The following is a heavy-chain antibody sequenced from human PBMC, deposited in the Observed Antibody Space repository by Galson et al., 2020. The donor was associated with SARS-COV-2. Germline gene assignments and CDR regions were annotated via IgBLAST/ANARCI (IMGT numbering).Heavy chain of an antibody. J-gene: IGHJ4*02. CDR1: GYTFTSYA. D-gene: IGHD2-2*01. V-gene: IGHV1-3*01. CDR2: INAGNGNT. Sequence: ASVKVSCKASGYTFTSYAMHWVRQAPGQRLEWMGWINAGNGNTKYSQKFQGRVTITRDTSASTAYMELSSLRSEDTAVYYCARGYAYCSSTSCLVGARSHVRYWGQGTLVTVSS. CDR3: ARGYAYCSSTSCLVGARSHVRY.